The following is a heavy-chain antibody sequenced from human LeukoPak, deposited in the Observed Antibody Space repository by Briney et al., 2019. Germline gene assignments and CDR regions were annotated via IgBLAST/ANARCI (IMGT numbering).Heavy chain of an antibody. V-gene: IGHV1-3*01. CDR3: ARELAYSSGWPPYNYGMDV. D-gene: IGHD6-19*01. J-gene: IGHJ6*02. Sequence: ASVKVSCKASGYTFTSYAMHWVRQAPGQRLEWMGWINAGNGNTKYSQKFQGRVTITRDTSASTAYMELSSLRSEDTAVYYCARELAYSSGWPPYNYGMDVWGQGTTVTVSS. CDR2: INAGNGNT. CDR1: GYTFTSYA.